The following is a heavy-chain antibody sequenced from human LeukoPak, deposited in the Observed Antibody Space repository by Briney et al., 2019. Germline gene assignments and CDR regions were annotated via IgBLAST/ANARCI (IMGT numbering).Heavy chain of an antibody. V-gene: IGHV4-4*07. Sequence: PSETLSLTCTVSGGSISSYYWSWIRQPAGKGLEWIGRIYTSGSTNYNPSLKSRVTMSVDTSKNQFSLKLSSVTAADTAVYYCLRHYYYDSSGYYYGYYYYYMDVWGKGTTVTVSS. CDR2: IYTSGST. D-gene: IGHD3-22*01. CDR3: LRHYYYDSSGYYYGYYYYYMDV. J-gene: IGHJ6*03. CDR1: GGSISSYY.